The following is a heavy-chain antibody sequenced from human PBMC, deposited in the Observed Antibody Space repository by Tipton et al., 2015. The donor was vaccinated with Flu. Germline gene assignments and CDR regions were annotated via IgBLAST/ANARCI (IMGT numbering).Heavy chain of an antibody. CDR3: ARESPTNTMARGVTLDAFDI. CDR1: GDSISSGGYY. Sequence: TLSLTRTVSGDSISSGGYYWSWIRQHPGKGLEWIGNIYYSGSTYYNPSLKSRVTISVDTSKNQFSLKLSSVTAADTAVYYCARESPTNTMARGVTLDAFDIWGQGTMVTVSS. D-gene: IGHD3-10*01. CDR2: IYYSGST. J-gene: IGHJ3*02. V-gene: IGHV4-31*03.